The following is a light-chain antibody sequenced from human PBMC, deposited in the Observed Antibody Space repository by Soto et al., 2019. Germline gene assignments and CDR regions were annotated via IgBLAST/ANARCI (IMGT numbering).Light chain of an antibody. Sequence: DIQMTQSPSTLSASVGDRVTITCRASQSISSWLAWYQQKPGKAPKLPIYDASSLESGVPSRFSGSGSGTEFTLTIISLQPDDFATYYGQQDQGTFGQGTKVEIK. V-gene: IGKV1-5*01. CDR1: QSISSW. CDR3: QQDQGT. CDR2: DAS. J-gene: IGKJ1*01.